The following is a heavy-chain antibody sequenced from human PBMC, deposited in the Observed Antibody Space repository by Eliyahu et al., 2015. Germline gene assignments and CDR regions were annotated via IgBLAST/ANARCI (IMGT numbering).Heavy chain of an antibody. CDR3: ARVILPYYDIIGGAKWYFDL. J-gene: IGHJ2*01. Sequence: EVQLVESGGGLVQPGGSLRLSCAASGFXFCTYWMXWVRQAPGKGLEWVANIKQDGSEKYYVDSVKGRFTISRVNAKNSLYLQMNSLRAVDTAVYYCARVILPYYDIIGGAKWYFDLWGRGTLVTVSS. CDR1: GFXFCTYW. D-gene: IGHD3-22*01. CDR2: IKQDGSEK. V-gene: IGHV3-7*01.